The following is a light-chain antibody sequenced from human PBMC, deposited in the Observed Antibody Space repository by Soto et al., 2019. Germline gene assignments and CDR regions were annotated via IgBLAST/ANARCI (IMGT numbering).Light chain of an antibody. Sequence: DIQMTQSPSSLSASVGVRVTVSCRSSQSISSWLAWYQQKPGKAPKLLIYDASSLESGVPSRFSGSGSGTEFTLTISSLQPDDFATYYCQHYNSFSPWTFGQGTKVDIK. CDR2: DAS. V-gene: IGKV1-5*01. J-gene: IGKJ1*01. CDR3: QHYNSFSPWT. CDR1: QSISSW.